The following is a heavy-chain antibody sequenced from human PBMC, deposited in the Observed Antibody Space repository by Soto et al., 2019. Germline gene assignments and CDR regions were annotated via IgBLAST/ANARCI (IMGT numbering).Heavy chain of an antibody. J-gene: IGHJ3*02. D-gene: IGHD6-13*01. CDR3: ATEYDNGYNSSWDRGDDDFDI. V-gene: IGHV3-21*01. Sequence: PGGSLRLSCAASGFTFSSYSMNWVRQAPGKGLEWVSSISSSSSYIYYADSVKGRFTISRDNAKNSLYLQMNSLRAEDTAVYYGATEYDNGYNSSWDRGDDDFDIWGQGTMVTVSS. CDR2: ISSSSSYI. CDR1: GFTFSSYS.